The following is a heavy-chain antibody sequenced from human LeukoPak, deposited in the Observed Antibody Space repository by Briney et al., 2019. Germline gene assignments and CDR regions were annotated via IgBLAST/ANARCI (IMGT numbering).Heavy chain of an antibody. CDR1: GFTFSSYA. V-gene: IGHV3-23*01. J-gene: IGHJ5*02. D-gene: IGHD3-3*01. Sequence: GGSLRLSCAASGFTFSSYAMNWVRQAPGKGLEWVSTISGSGGNTYYADSVKGRFTISRDNSKNTLYLQMNSLRAEDTAVYYCAKKDSGSYYDFWSGYYTDHNWFDPWGQGTLVTVSS. CDR2: ISGSGGNT. CDR3: AKKDSGSYYDFWSGYYTDHNWFDP.